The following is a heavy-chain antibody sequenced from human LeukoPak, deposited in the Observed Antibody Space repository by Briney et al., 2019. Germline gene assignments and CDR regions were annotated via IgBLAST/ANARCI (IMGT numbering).Heavy chain of an antibody. CDR1: GYTFTGYY. D-gene: IGHD6-19*01. Sequence: ASVTVSCKASGYTFTGYYMHWVRQAPGQGLEWMGWINPNSGGTNYAQKFQGWVTMTRDTSISTAYMELSRLRSDDTAVYYCARGGKAVAAQFDPWGQGTLVTVSS. J-gene: IGHJ5*02. CDR3: ARGGKAVAAQFDP. CDR2: INPNSGGT. V-gene: IGHV1-2*04.